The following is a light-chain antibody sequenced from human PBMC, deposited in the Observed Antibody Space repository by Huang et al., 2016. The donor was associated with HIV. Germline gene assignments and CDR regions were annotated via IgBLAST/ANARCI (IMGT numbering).Light chain of an antibody. J-gene: IGKJ1*01. CDR1: QAIDTY. CDR2: AAS. CDR3: QQYYTFPWT. Sequence: VMWMTQSPSLLSASTGDRVTINCRVSQAIDTYLAWYQQKPGKAPELLIYAASTLHSGVPSRFNGSGSGTDFTLTISRLQSEDFANYYCQQYYTFPWTFGQGTKVDIK. V-gene: IGKV1D-8*01.